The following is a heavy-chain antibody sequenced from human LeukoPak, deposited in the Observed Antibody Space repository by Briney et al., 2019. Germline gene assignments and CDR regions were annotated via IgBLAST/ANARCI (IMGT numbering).Heavy chain of an antibody. J-gene: IGHJ5*02. Sequence: SETLSLTCAVYGGSFSSYYWSWIRQPPGKGLEWIGYIYYSGSTNYNPSLKSRVTISLDTSKNQFSLKLSSVTAADTAVYYCARCVPAAISWFAPWGQGTLVTVSS. CDR1: GGSFSSYY. D-gene: IGHD2-2*01. CDR2: IYYSGST. V-gene: IGHV4-59*01. CDR3: ARCVPAAISWFAP.